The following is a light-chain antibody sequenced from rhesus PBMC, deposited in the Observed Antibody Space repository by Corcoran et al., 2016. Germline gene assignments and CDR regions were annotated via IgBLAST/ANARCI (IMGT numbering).Light chain of an antibody. V-gene: IGKV3-42*01. CDR2: GAS. J-gene: IGKJ4*01. CDR1: QSVSNS. Sequence: EIVMTQSPGTLSLSPGERATLSCRSSQSVSNSLAWYQQKPGPAPKLLIYGASSRATGIPERFSGSGSGTEVTLTISSLEPEDVGVYYCQQDYSWPLTFGGGTKVELK. CDR3: QQDYSWPLT.